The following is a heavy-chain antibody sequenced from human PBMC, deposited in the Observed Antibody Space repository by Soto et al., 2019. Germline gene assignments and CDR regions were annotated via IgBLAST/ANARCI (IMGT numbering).Heavy chain of an antibody. J-gene: IGHJ4*02. V-gene: IGHV3-72*01. D-gene: IGHD6-19*01. CDR3: ASPRRRSDGWSYY. Sequence: GGSLRLSCAASGFTFNDHYMDWVRQAPGKGLEWVGRIRNRPRGFTTEYAAPVKGRFTVSRADSENLLYLQMDSLTTEDTAMYYCASPRRRSDGWSYYWGQGTLVTVSS. CDR1: GFTFNDHY. CDR2: IRNRPRGFTT.